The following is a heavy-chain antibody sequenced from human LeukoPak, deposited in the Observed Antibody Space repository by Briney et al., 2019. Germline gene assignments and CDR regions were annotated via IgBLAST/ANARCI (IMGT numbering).Heavy chain of an antibody. J-gene: IGHJ4*02. CDR1: GYTFTSYG. D-gene: IGHD5-18*01. CDR3: ARSREQLCSPIPPTYFDY. V-gene: IGHV1-18*01. Sequence: ASVKVSCKASGYTFTSYGISRVRQAPGQGLEWMGWISAYNGNTNYAQKLQGRVTMTTDTSTSTAYMELRSLRSDDTAVYYCARSREQLCSPIPPTYFDYWGQGTLVTVSS. CDR2: ISAYNGNT.